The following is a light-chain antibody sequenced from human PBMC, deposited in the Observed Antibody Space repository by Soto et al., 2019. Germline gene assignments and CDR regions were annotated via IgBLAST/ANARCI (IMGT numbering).Light chain of an antibody. CDR1: QRISSMY. J-gene: IGKJ1*01. CDR3: QQYNDWPPWT. V-gene: IGKV3-20*01. CDR2: GAS. Sequence: IMLTQSPGTLSLSPGERATLSCRASQRISSMYLAWYQQKPGRAPRLIIYGASRRATGIPERFSGSESGTDFTLTISSLQSEDFAVYYCQQYNDWPPWTFGQGTKVEIK.